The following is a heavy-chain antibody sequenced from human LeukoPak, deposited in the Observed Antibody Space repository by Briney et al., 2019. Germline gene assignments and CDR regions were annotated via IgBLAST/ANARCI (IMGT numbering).Heavy chain of an antibody. CDR1: GFTFSSYS. D-gene: IGHD2-2*02. V-gene: IGHV3-48*01. J-gene: IGHJ3*02. Sequence: GGSLRLSCAASGFTFSSYSMNWVRQAPGKGLEWVSYISSSSSTIYYADSVKGRFTISRDNAKNSLYLQMNSLRAEDTAVYYCARDRGSTSCYTVCDAFDIWGQGTMVTVSS. CDR2: ISSSSSTI. CDR3: ARDRGSTSCYTVCDAFDI.